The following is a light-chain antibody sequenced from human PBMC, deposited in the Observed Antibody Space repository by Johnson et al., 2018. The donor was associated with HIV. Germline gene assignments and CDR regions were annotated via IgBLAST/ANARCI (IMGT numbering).Light chain of an antibody. Sequence: QSVLTQPPSVSAAPGQRVTISCSGNNSNIGYNSVSWYQQVPGTAPKLLIYENKKRPSGIADRFSASKSGTSATLDITGLQTGDEADYYCGTWDSSLSAGVFGPGTKVSVL. CDR2: ENK. CDR3: GTWDSSLSAGV. CDR1: NSNIGYNS. J-gene: IGLJ1*01. V-gene: IGLV1-51*02.